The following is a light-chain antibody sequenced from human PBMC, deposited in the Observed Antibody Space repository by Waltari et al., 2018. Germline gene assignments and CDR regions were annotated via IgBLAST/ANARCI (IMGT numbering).Light chain of an antibody. CDR2: VNSDGSH. CDR1: CGHSSDI. Sequence: QLVLTQSPSASASLGASVTLTCPLSCGHSSDIIAMRQQKPEKGPRYLMKVNSDGSHSKGDEIPDRFSGSSSGAERYLTISTVQSEDEADYYCQTGGHGTWVFGGGTKLTVL. V-gene: IGLV4-69*01. CDR3: QTGGHGTWV. J-gene: IGLJ3*02.